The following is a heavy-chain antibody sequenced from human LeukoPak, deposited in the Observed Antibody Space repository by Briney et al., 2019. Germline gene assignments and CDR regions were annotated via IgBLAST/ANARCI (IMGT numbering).Heavy chain of an antibody. CDR3: ARDSSPGWGIAAAGTPRDAFDI. D-gene: IGHD6-13*01. V-gene: IGHV4-39*07. J-gene: IGHJ3*02. Sequence: PSETLSLTCTVSGGSISSSSYYWGWIRQPPGKGLEWIGSIYYSGSTYYNPSLKSRVTISVDTSKNQFSLKLSSVTAADTAVYYCARDSSPGWGIAAAGTPRDAFDIWGQGTMVTVSS. CDR1: GGSISSSSYY. CDR2: IYYSGST.